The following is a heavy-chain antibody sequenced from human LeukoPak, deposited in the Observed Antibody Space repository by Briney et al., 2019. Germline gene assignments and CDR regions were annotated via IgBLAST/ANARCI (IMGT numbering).Heavy chain of an antibody. CDR2: INTDGSST. CDR3: ARDLRYYFDY. V-gene: IGHV3-74*01. Sequence: PGGSLRLSCAASGFTFSNYWMNWVRQAPGKGLVWVSHINTDGSSTNYADSVKGRFTISRDNSKNTLYLQMNSLRAEDTAVYYCARDLRYYFDYWGQGTLVTVSS. CDR1: GFTFSNYW. J-gene: IGHJ4*02.